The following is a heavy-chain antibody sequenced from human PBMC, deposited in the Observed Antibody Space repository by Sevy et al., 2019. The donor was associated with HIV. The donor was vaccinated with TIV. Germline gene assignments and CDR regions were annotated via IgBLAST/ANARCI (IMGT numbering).Heavy chain of an antibody. V-gene: IGHV3-33*01. CDR2: IWYDGSNK. CDR1: GFTFSSYG. J-gene: IGHJ5*02. D-gene: IGHD6-13*01. Sequence: GGSLRLSCAASGFTFSSYGMHWVRQAPGKGLEWVAVIWYDGSNKYYADSVKGRFTISRENSKNTLYLQMNSLRAEDTAVYYCARDFSSKGGNWFDPWGQGTLVTVSS. CDR3: ARDFSSKGGNWFDP.